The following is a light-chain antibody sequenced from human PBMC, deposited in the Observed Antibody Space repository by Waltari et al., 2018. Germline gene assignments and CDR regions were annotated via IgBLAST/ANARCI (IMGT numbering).Light chain of an antibody. Sequence: QSVLSQPPSASGTPGQRATISCSGSSSNIGNNYVYWYQQLPGTAPKLLSYSNKPRAPGVPDRYSGSKSRTSASRAINGLRSEDEADYYCATWDDSLRMVFGGGPELTVL. CDR3: ATWDDSLRMV. CDR2: SNK. V-gene: IGLV1-47*01. J-gene: IGLJ3*02. CDR1: SSNIGNNY.